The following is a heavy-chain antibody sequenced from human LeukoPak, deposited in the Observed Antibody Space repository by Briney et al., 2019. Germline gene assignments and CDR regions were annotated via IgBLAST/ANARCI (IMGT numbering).Heavy chain of an antibody. V-gene: IGHV1-46*01. D-gene: IGHD1-26*01. J-gene: IGHJ4*02. CDR2: INPSGGST. Sequence: ASVKVSCKASGYTFTSYYMHWVRQAPGQGLEWMGIINPSGGSTSYAQKFQGRVTMTRDTSTSTVYMELSSLRSEDTAVYYCAGDWARYSGSYSYDEYYFDYWGQGTLVTVSS. CDR3: AGDWARYSGSYSYDEYYFDY. CDR1: GYTFTSYY.